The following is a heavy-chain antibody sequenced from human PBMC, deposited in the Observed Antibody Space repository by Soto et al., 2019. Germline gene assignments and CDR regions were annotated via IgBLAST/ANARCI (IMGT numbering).Heavy chain of an antibody. CDR3: AKYYGDYGRYYYYSGMDV. V-gene: IGHV3-23*01. D-gene: IGHD4-17*01. CDR1: GFTFSSYA. Sequence: EVQLLESGGGLVQPGGSLRLSCAASGFTFSSYAMSWVRQAPGKGLEWVSAISGSGGGTYYADSVKGRFTISRDNSKNTLYLQMNSLRAEDTAVYYCAKYYGDYGRYYYYSGMDVWGQGTTVTVSS. CDR2: ISGSGGGT. J-gene: IGHJ6*02.